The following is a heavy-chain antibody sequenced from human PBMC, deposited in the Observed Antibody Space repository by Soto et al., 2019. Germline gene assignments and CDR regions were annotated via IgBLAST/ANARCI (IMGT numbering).Heavy chain of an antibody. CDR3: ARQPMVGANISYYYGMDV. J-gene: IGHJ6*02. CDR1: GYSFTSYW. D-gene: IGHD1-26*01. CDR2: IYPGDSDT. Sequence: PGESLKISCKGSGYSFTSYWIGWVRQMPGKGLEWMGIIYPGDSDTRYSPSFQGQVTISADKSISTAYLQWSSLKASDTAMYYCARQPMVGANISYYYGMDVWGHGTTVNVS. V-gene: IGHV5-51*01.